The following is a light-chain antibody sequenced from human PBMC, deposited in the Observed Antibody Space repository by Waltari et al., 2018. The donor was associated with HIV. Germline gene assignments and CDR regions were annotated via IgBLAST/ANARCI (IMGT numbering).Light chain of an antibody. V-gene: IGLV1-44*01. CDR3: ATWDDSLNGHVV. Sequence: QSVLTQPPSASGTPGQRVTISCSGSSSNIGDNTVTWYQQPPGTAPKLLIYTNTQRPSGVPDRFSGSKSGTSASLAISGLQSEDEADYYCATWDDSLNGHVVFGGGTKLTVL. CDR2: TNT. CDR1: SSNIGDNT. J-gene: IGLJ2*01.